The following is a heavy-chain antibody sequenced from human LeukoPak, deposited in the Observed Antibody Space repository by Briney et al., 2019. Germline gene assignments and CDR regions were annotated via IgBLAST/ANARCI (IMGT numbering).Heavy chain of an antibody. CDR2: IYYSGST. CDR3: ARGIRSGSYYP. V-gene: IGHV4-59*01. Sequence: SETLSLTCTVSGGSISSYYWSWIRQPPGKGLEWIGYIYYSGSTNYNPSLKSRVTISVDTSKNQFSLKLSSVTAADTAVYYCARGIRSGSYYPWGQGTLVTVSS. J-gene: IGHJ5*02. CDR1: GGSISSYY. D-gene: IGHD3-10*01.